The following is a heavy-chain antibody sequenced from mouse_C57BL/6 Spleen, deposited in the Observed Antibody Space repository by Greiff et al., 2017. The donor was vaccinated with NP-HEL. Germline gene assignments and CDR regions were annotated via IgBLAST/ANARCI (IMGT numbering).Heavy chain of an antibody. D-gene: IGHD2-2*01. Sequence: QVQLKESGAELVKPGASVKLSCKASGYTFTSYWMHWVKQRPGQGLEWIGMIHPNSGSTNYNEKFKSKATLTVDKSSSTAYMQLSSLTSEDSAVYYCAPMVTGEAWFAYWGQGTLVTVSA. CDR2: IHPNSGST. V-gene: IGHV1-64*01. CDR3: APMVTGEAWFAY. CDR1: GYTFTSYW. J-gene: IGHJ3*01.